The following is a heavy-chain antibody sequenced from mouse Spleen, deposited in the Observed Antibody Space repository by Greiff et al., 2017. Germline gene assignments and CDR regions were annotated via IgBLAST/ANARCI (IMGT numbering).Heavy chain of an antibody. CDR3: ARGDDGYIDY. CDR1: GYTFTSYW. Sequence: QVQLQQPGAELVKPGASVKLSCKASGYTFTSYWMQWVKQRPGQGLEWIGEIDPSDSYTNYNQKFKGKATLTVDTSSSTAYIQLSSLTSEDSAVYYCARGDDGYIDYWGQGTTLTVSS. J-gene: IGHJ2*01. D-gene: IGHD2-3*01. CDR2: IDPSDSYT. V-gene: IGHV1-50*01.